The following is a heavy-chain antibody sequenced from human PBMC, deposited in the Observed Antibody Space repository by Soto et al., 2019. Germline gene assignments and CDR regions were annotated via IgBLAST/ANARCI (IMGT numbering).Heavy chain of an antibody. CDR3: ARVLGVPAEYYFDY. V-gene: IGHV4-38-2*01. Sequence: SETLSLTCAVSGYSISSGYCWGCIRQPPGKGLEWIGSIYHSGSTYYNPSLKSRVTISVDTSKNQFSLKLSSVTAADTAVYYCARVLGVPAEYYFDYWGQGTLVTV. CDR1: GYSISSGYC. CDR2: IYHSGST. J-gene: IGHJ4*02. D-gene: IGHD6-25*01.